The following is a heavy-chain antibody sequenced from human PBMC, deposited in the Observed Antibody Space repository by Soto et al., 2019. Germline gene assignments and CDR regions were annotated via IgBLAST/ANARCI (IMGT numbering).Heavy chain of an antibody. D-gene: IGHD6-13*01. V-gene: IGHV4-39*01. Sequence: PSETLSLTCTVSGGSVSSTRYYWDWIRQPPGKGLEWIGNIYYTGSTYYSPSLKSRVTISVDTSKNQFSLKLSSVTAADTAVYYFARQPTEYSSSWLHFDYWGHETLVTVSS. CDR2: IYYTGST. CDR3: ARQPTEYSSSWLHFDY. J-gene: IGHJ4*01. CDR1: GGSVSSTRYY.